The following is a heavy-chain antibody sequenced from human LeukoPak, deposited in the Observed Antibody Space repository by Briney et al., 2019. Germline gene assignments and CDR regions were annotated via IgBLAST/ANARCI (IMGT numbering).Heavy chain of an antibody. CDR2: ISSSSSYI. Sequence: GRSLRLSCAASGFTFSSYSMNWVRQAPGKGLEWVSSISSSSSYIYYADSVKGRFTISRDNAKNSQYLQMNSLRAEDTAVYYCARDSSPGYWYYCDSSGYYFDYWGQGTLVTVSS. CDR1: GFTFSSYS. J-gene: IGHJ4*02. D-gene: IGHD3-22*01. V-gene: IGHV3-21*01. CDR3: ARDSSPGYWYYCDSSGYYFDY.